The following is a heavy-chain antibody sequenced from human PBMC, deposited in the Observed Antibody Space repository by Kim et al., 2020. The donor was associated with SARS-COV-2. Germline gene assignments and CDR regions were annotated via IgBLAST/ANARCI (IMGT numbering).Heavy chain of an antibody. D-gene: IGHD7-27*01. Sequence: GSSTDNADSVEGRFTISRDNAKNTLYLQMNSLRVDDTAVYYCARTGGRDYWGQGTLVTVSS. J-gene: IGHJ4*02. CDR2: GSST. CDR3: ARTGGRDY. V-gene: IGHV3-74*01.